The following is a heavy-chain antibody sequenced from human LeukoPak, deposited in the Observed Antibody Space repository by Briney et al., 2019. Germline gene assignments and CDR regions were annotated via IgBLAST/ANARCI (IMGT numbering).Heavy chain of an antibody. V-gene: IGHV3-33*01. J-gene: IGHJ4*02. D-gene: IGHD3-10*01. Sequence: GGSLRLSCAASGFTSIVYGMRWVRQAAGKGGGWGGVIWNEGSNTYYADSVRGGFTISRDNSKTTLYMQMNSLRAEDMAVYSCARASGPFDYWGQGTLVTVSS. CDR2: IWNEGSNT. CDR3: ARASGPFDY. CDR1: GFTSIVYG.